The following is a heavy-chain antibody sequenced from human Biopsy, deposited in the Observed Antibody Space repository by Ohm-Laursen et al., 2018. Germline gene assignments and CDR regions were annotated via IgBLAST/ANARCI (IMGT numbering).Heavy chain of an antibody. CDR1: GGSIRSDY. J-gene: IGHJ3*01. V-gene: IGHV4-59*01. Sequence: TLSLTCTVSGGSIRSDYWSWIRQSPRKGLEWIGHISGRGATNYNPSLRGRVTISVDTSKNQFPLKLSSVTAADTAVFFCARLYRLDDYWNDDPPDAFDVWGQGTMVTVSS. CDR2: ISGRGAT. D-gene: IGHD3-3*01. CDR3: ARLYRLDDYWNDDPPDAFDV.